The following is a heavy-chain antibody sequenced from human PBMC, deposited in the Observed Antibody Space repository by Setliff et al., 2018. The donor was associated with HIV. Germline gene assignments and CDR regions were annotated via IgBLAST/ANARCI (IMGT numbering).Heavy chain of an antibody. D-gene: IGHD3-10*02. V-gene: IGHV4-38-2*01. CDR1: GYSISSGHY. J-gene: IGHJ6*03. CDR3: ARGCSSKGMDV. CDR2: IYHSGST. Sequence: PSETLSLTCAVSGYSISSGHYWGWIRQPPGKGLEWIGSIYHSGSTFYNPSLESRVTISVDTSKNQFSLKLSSVTAADTAVYYCARGCSSKGMDVWGKGTTVTVSS.